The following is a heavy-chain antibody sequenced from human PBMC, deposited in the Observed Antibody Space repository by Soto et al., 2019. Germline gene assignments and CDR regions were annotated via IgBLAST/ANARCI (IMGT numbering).Heavy chain of an antibody. Sequence: SVTRSLTCTASGDSVGSGDCYWTWIRQPPGKGLEWVGHIYFSGRTNYIPSLESRVTISLDTSKNQFSLKLTSVTAADTAVYYCARVPIDTYMIYWSDPWGQGTLVTVS. D-gene: IGHD3-16*01. CDR1: GDSVGSGDCY. CDR2: IYFSGRT. V-gene: IGHV4-61*08. CDR3: ARVPIDTYMIYWSDP. J-gene: IGHJ5*02.